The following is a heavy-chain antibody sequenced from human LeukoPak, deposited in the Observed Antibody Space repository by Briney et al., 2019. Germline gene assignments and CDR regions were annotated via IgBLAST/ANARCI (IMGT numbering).Heavy chain of an antibody. CDR1: GFTFGDYA. CDR2: IRSKAYGGTT. CDR3: TRFGWAGTTRYYYYYMDV. Sequence: GGSLRLSCTASGFTFGDYAMSWVRQAPGKGLEWVGFIRSKAYGGTTEYAASVKGRFTISRDDSKSIAYLQMNSLKTEDTAVYYCTRFGWAGTTRYYYYYMDVWGKGTTVTVSS. V-gene: IGHV3-49*04. J-gene: IGHJ6*03. D-gene: IGHD1-7*01.